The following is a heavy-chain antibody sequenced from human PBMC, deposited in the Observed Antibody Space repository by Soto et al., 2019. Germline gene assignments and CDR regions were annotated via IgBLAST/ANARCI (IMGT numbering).Heavy chain of an antibody. D-gene: IGHD3-10*01. Sequence: QVQLVQSGAEVKKPGASVKVSCKASGYTFTSYGISWVRQAPGQGLEWMGWISAYNGNTNYAQKLQGRVTMTTDTSTSTAYMELRSLRSDDTAVYYCARDPTCGLWFGESTNYYYYYYGMDVWGQGTTVTVSS. V-gene: IGHV1-18*01. CDR3: ARDPTCGLWFGESTNYYYYYYGMDV. CDR1: GYTFTSYG. CDR2: ISAYNGNT. J-gene: IGHJ6*02.